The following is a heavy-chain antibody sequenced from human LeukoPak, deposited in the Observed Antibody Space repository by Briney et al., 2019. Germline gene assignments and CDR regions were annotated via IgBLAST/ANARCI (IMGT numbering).Heavy chain of an antibody. D-gene: IGHD3-3*01. CDR3: ARGSYYDFWSGYQAGHYYYYYYMDV. Sequence: SETLSLTCTASGGSISSYYWSWIRQPPGKGLEWIGYVYYSGSTNYNPSLKSRVTISVDTSKNQFSLKLSSVTAADTAVYYCARGSYYDFWSGYQAGHYYYYYYMDVWGKGTTVTVSS. V-gene: IGHV4-59*01. CDR1: GGSISSYY. J-gene: IGHJ6*03. CDR2: VYYSGST.